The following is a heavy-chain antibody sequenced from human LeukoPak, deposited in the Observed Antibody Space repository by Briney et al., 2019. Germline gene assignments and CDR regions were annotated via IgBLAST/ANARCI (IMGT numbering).Heavy chain of an antibody. D-gene: IGHD1-26*01. Sequence: GGSLRLSCAASGFTFSSYAMTWVRQAPGKGLEWVSTINTSGSSTYYADSVKGRFTISRDNSKNTLYLQMNSLRAEDTAVYYCAKARRELLTWFDPWGQGTLVTVSS. V-gene: IGHV3-23*01. CDR2: INTSGSST. J-gene: IGHJ5*02. CDR3: AKARRELLTWFDP. CDR1: GFTFSSYA.